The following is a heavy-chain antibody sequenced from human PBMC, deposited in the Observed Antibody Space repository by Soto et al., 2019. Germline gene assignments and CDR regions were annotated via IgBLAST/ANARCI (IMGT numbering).Heavy chain of an antibody. V-gene: IGHV3-11*01. CDR1: GFSFSDYY. CDR2: ISTSGSST. J-gene: IGHJ4*02. CDR3: AKDRLVYCSGGSCYHFDY. D-gene: IGHD2-15*01. Sequence: QVQLVESGGGLVKPGGSLRLSCAASGFSFSDYYMSWIRQAPGKGLEWVSLISTSGSSTDYADSVKGRFTISRDNAKNSLSLQMNSLRAEDTAVYYCAKDRLVYCSGGSCYHFDYWGQGTLVTVSS.